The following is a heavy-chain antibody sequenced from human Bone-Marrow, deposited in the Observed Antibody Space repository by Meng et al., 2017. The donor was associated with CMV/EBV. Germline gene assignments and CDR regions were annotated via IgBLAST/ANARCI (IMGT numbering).Heavy chain of an antibody. Sequence: GESLKISCAASGFAFSRYWMTWVRQVPGKGLEWVANIKEDGSEGYYVDSVKGRFTISRDNAKKSLYLQMNSLRPEDTAVYYCARVIAAADFFDYWGQGTLVTVSS. D-gene: IGHD6-13*01. CDR1: GFAFSRYW. CDR2: IKEDGSEG. CDR3: ARVIAAADFFDY. J-gene: IGHJ4*02. V-gene: IGHV3-7*01.